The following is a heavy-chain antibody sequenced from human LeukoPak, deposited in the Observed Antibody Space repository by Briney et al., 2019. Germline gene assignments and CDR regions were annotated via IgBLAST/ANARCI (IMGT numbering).Heavy chain of an antibody. D-gene: IGHD6-13*01. V-gene: IGHV3-23*01. CDR3: AKDKSPYRNSWLQFFQH. J-gene: IGHJ1*01. CDR1: GFTLSSHA. Sequence: GGSLRLSCAAYGFTLSSHAMSWVRQAPGKGLEWVSIISDSGGSTYYADSVKGRFTISRDNSKNTLYLQMNNLRAEDTAVYYCAKDKSPYRNSWLQFFQHWGQGTLVTVSS. CDR2: ISDSGGST.